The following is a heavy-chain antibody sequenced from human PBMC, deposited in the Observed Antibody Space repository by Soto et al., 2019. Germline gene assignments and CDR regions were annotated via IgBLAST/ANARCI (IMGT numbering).Heavy chain of an antibody. V-gene: IGHV4-39*01. CDR2: IYYSGST. J-gene: IGHJ1*01. Sequence: QLQLQESGPGLVKPSETLSLTCTVSGGSISSSSYYWGWIRQPPGKGLEWIGSIYYSGSTYYNPSLKSRVTISVDTSKNQFSLKLSSVTAADTAVYYCARHVVWGVVVTAVAYFQHWGQGTLVTVSS. CDR3: ARHVVWGVVVTAVAYFQH. CDR1: GGSISSSSYY. D-gene: IGHD2-21*02.